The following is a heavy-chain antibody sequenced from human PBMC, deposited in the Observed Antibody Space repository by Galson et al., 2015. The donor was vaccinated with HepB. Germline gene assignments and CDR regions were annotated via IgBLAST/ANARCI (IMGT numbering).Heavy chain of an antibody. CDR2: ISGSGGSI. CDR3: AKDLRQQVVPDY. J-gene: IGHJ4*02. CDR1: GFTFSNYA. V-gene: IGHV3-23*01. Sequence: SLRLSCAASGFTFSNYAMSWVRQAPGKGLEWVSVISGSGGSIYYANSLKGRFTISRDNSKNTLYLQMTSLRVDDTAMYYCAKDLRQQVVPDYWGQGTLVTVSS. D-gene: IGHD6-13*01.